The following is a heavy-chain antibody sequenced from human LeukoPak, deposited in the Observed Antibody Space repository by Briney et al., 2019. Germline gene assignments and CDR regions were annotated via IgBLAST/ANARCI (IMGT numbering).Heavy chain of an antibody. Sequence: PGGSLRLSCAASGFTFSSYAMHWVRQAPGKGLEWVAVISYDGSNKYYADSVKGRFTISRDNSKNTLYLQMNSLRAEDTAVYYCARERESGSTSYLDYWGQGTLVTVSS. J-gene: IGHJ4*02. CDR2: ISYDGSNK. CDR3: ARERESGSTSYLDY. D-gene: IGHD2-2*01. V-gene: IGHV3-30-3*01. CDR1: GFTFSSYA.